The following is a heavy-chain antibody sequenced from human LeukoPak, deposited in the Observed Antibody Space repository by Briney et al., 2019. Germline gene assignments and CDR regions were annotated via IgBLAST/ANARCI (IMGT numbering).Heavy chain of an antibody. CDR1: GGSISSSNW. V-gene: IGHV4-4*02. CDR3: GRELHSGDYLDIVVVPAAIWEIMITFGGVIVIDY. J-gene: IGHJ4*02. CDR2: IYHSGIT. D-gene: IGHD3-16*02. Sequence: SGTLSLTCAVSGGSISSSNWWIWVRQPPGKGLEWIGEIYHSGITNYNPSLKSRVTISVDKSKNQFSLKLSSFTAADTAVYYCGRELHSGDYLDIVVVPAAIWEIMITFGGVIVIDYWGQGTLVTVSS.